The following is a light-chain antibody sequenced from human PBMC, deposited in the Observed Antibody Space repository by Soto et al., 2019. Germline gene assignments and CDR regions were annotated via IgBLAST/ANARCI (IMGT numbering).Light chain of an antibody. CDR3: CSSAPESTYV. CDR1: SSDVGAYDA. J-gene: IGLJ1*01. CDR2: RGT. Sequence: QSALAQPASVSGSPGQSITISCTGTSSDVGAYDAVSWYQQHPGKAPQVIIYRGTKRPSGVSTCFSGSVSGNTASLTVSGLQAEDEAEYFCCSSAPESTYVFGTGTKLTVL. V-gene: IGLV2-23*01.